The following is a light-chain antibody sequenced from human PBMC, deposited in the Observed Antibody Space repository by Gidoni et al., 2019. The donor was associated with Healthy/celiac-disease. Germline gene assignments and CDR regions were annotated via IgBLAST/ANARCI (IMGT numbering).Light chain of an antibody. V-gene: IGKV3-11*01. CDR2: DAS. CDR3: QQRSNWQYT. J-gene: IGKJ2*01. Sequence: EIVLTPSPATLSLSPGERATLSCRASQSVSSYLAWYQQKPGQAPRLLIYDASNRATGIPARFSGSGSGTDFTLTISSLEPEDFAVYYCQQRSNWQYTFGQXTKLEIK. CDR1: QSVSSY.